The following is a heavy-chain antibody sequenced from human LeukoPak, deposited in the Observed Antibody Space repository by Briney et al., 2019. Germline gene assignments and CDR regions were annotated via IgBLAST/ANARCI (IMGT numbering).Heavy chain of an antibody. V-gene: IGHV3-7*01. CDR3: ARAAGSTVTTRFDY. CDR1: GFTFSSYG. CDR2: IKQDGSQK. D-gene: IGHD4-17*01. J-gene: IGHJ4*02. Sequence: SGGSLRLSCAASGFTFSSYGMHWVRQAPGKGLEWVASIKQDGSQKYYVDSVKGRFSISRDNAKNSLYPQMSSLRAEDTAVYYCARAAGSTVTTRFDYWGPGTLVTVSS.